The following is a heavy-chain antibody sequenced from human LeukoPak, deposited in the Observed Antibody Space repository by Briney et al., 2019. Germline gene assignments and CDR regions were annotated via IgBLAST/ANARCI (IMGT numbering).Heavy chain of an antibody. V-gene: IGHV3-23*01. CDR2: ISGSGGST. CDR3: ARGDGYNFFDY. Sequence: GGSLRLSCAASGFTFSSYAMSWVRQAPGKGREWVSAISGSGGSTNYADSVKGRFTISRDNSENTLYLQMKSLRAEDTAVYYCARGDGYNFFDYWGQGTLVTVSS. CDR1: GFTFSSYA. J-gene: IGHJ4*02. D-gene: IGHD5-24*01.